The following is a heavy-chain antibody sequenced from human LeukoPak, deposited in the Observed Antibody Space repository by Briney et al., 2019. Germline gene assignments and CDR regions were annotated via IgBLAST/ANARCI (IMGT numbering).Heavy chain of an antibody. D-gene: IGHD3-22*01. V-gene: IGHV3-21*01. CDR1: GFNFGGYS. CDR2: ISSSSIYI. CDR3: ARGINGYYDY. J-gene: IGHJ4*02. Sequence: GGSLRLSCAASGFNFGGYSMNWVRQAPGKGLEWVSSISSSSIYIYYADSVKGRFTISRDNAKNSLYLQMSSLRSEDTAVYYCARGINGYYDYWGQGTLVTVSS.